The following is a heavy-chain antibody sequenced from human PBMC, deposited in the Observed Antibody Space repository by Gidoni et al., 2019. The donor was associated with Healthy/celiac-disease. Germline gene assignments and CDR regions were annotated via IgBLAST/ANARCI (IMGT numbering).Heavy chain of an antibody. V-gene: IGHV4-34*01. Sequence: QVQLQQWGAGLLKPSETLSLTCAVYGGSFSGYYWSWIRQPPGKGLEWIGEINHSGSTNYNPSLKSRVTISVDTSKNQFSLKLSSVTAADTAVYYCARGRRRTTVTLDYWGQGTLVTVSS. D-gene: IGHD4-4*01. CDR3: ARGRRRTTVTLDY. CDR2: INHSGST. CDR1: GGSFSGYY. J-gene: IGHJ4*02.